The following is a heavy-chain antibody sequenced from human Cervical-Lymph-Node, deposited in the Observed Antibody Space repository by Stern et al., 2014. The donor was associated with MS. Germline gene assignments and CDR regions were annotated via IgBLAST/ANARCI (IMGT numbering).Heavy chain of an antibody. J-gene: IGHJ4*02. V-gene: IGHV4-30-4*01. Sequence: QVQLQESGPGLVKPSQTLSLTCTVSGGSISSGDNYWSWIRQPPGKGPEWIGYIHYSGGTYFNPFLKSRATISADTSKNQFSLKLNSMTAADTAVYYCARVPDYGDAFFDYWGQGILVTVSS. CDR2: IHYSGGT. D-gene: IGHD4-17*01. CDR3: ARVPDYGDAFFDY. CDR1: GGSISSGDNY.